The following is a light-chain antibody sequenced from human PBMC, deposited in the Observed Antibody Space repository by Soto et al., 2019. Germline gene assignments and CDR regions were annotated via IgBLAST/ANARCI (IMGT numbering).Light chain of an antibody. J-gene: IGKJ1*01. CDR1: QGIRND. CDR3: QKYNTARWT. Sequence: DIQMTQSPSSLSASVGDRVTITCRASQGIRNDLAWYQQKPGRVPELLIYATSTLQSGVPSRFSGSGSGTEFTLTISSLQPEDVATYYCQKYNTARWTFGQGTKVEIK. CDR2: ATS. V-gene: IGKV1-27*01.